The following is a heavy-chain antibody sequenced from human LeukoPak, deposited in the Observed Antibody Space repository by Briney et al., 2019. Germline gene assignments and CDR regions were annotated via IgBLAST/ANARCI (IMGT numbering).Heavy chain of an antibody. CDR1: GGSISSGGYY. Sequence: SQTLSLTCTVSGGSISSGGYYWSWIRQPPGKGLEWIGYIYHSGSTYYNPSLKSRVTISVDRSKNQFSLKLSSVTAADTAVYYCARLDIVATIGYWGQGTLVTVSS. D-gene: IGHD5-12*01. J-gene: IGHJ4*02. CDR2: IYHSGST. V-gene: IGHV4-30-2*01. CDR3: ARLDIVATIGY.